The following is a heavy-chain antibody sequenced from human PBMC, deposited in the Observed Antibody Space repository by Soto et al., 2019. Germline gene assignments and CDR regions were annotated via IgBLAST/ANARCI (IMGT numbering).Heavy chain of an antibody. CDR2: IYSSGST. CDR3: ARNDGAAAGM. V-gene: IGHV3-66*01. D-gene: IGHD6-13*01. CDR1: GFTVSSNY. J-gene: IGHJ4*02. Sequence: PGGSLRLSCAASGFTVSSNYMSWVRQAPGKGLEWVSIIYSSGSTYYADSVKGRFTISRDNSKNTLYLQMNSLRAEDTAVYYCARNDGAAAGMWGQGTLVTVSS.